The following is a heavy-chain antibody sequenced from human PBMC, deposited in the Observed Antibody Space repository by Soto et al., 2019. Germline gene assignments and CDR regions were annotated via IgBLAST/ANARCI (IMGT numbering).Heavy chain of an antibody. V-gene: IGHV4-59*01. CDR2: IYYSGST. Sequence: LSLTCTVSGGSISSYYWSWIRQPPGKGLEWIGYIYYSGSTNYNPSLKSRVTISVDTPKNQFSLKLSSVTAADTAVYYCARDTHYDFWSGPRYYYGMDVWGQGTTVTVSS. J-gene: IGHJ6*02. CDR1: GGSISSYY. D-gene: IGHD3-3*01. CDR3: ARDTHYDFWSGPRYYYGMDV.